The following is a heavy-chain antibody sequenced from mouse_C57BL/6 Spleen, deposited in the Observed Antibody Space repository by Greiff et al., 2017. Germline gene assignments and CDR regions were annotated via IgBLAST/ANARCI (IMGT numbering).Heavy chain of an antibody. Sequence: QVQLQQPGAELVRPGSSVKLSCKASGYTFTSYWMHWVKQRPIQGLEWIGNIDPSDSETHYNQKFKDKATFTVDKSSSTAYMQLSSLTSEDSAVYYCARVYGSSYGYFDVWGTGTTVTVSS. CDR2: IDPSDSET. V-gene: IGHV1-52*01. D-gene: IGHD1-1*01. CDR1: GYTFTSYW. CDR3: ARVYGSSYGYFDV. J-gene: IGHJ1*03.